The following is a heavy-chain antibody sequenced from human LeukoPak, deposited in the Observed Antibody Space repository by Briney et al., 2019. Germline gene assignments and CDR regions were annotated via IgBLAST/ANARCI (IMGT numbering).Heavy chain of an antibody. Sequence: PSETLSLTCTVSGGSISSSYYHWGWIRQPPGKGLECIGSIYCGETTYYNASLKSRGTISEDSSKNQFSLKLRSVTAADTAVYYCVRQNGDSVAGYFDYWGQGTLVTVSS. V-gene: IGHV4-39*01. D-gene: IGHD4-17*01. CDR1: GGSISSSYYH. J-gene: IGHJ4*02. CDR3: VRQNGDSVAGYFDY. CDR2: IYCGETT.